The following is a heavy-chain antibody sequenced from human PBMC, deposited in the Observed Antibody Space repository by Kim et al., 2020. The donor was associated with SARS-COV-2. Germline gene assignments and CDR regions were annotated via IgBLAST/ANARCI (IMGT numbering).Heavy chain of an antibody. J-gene: IGHJ6*02. Sequence: QKFQGRVTMTEDTSTDTAYMELSSLRSEDTAVYYCATVGSVDYYYGMEVWGQGTTVTVSS. V-gene: IGHV1-24*01. D-gene: IGHD3-10*01. CDR3: ATVGSVDYYYGMEV.